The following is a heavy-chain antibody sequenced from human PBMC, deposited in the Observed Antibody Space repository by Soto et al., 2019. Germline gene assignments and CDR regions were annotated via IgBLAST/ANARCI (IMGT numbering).Heavy chain of an antibody. Sequence: QVQLVESGGGVVQPGRSLRLSCAASGFTFSNYGLHWIRQAPGKGLEWVAVIWYDGSNKYYADSVKGRFTISRDNFKNTLYLQMNSLRAEDTAVYYCARDGPRLYYYYGMDVWGQGTTVTVSS. CDR3: ARDGPRLYYYYGMDV. V-gene: IGHV3-33*01. CDR2: IWYDGSNK. CDR1: GFTFSNYG. J-gene: IGHJ6*02.